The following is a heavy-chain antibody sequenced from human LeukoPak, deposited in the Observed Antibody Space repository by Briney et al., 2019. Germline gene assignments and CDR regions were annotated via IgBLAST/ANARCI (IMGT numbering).Heavy chain of an antibody. Sequence: ASVKVSCKASGYTFTGYYMHWVRQAPGQGLEWMGWINPSSGGTNYAQKFQGWVTMTRDTSISTAYMELSRLRSDDTAVYYCAREYCSSTSCFDYFDYWGQGTLVTVSS. CDR3: AREYCSSTSCFDYFDY. CDR1: GYTFTGYY. CDR2: INPSSGGT. J-gene: IGHJ4*02. V-gene: IGHV1-2*04. D-gene: IGHD2-2*01.